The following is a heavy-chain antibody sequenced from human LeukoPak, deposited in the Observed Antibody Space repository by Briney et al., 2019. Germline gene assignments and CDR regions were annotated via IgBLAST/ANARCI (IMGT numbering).Heavy chain of an antibody. J-gene: IGHJ5*02. Sequence: SGGSLRLSCAASGFTFSSYAMSWVRQAPGKGLEWVSGISGSDGSTNYADSVKGRFTISRENSKNTLYLQMNSLRAEDTAVYYCAKAVDTATWYNWFDPWGQGTLVTVSS. CDR1: GFTFSSYA. CDR2: ISGSDGST. D-gene: IGHD5-18*01. V-gene: IGHV3-23*01. CDR3: AKAVDTATWYNWFDP.